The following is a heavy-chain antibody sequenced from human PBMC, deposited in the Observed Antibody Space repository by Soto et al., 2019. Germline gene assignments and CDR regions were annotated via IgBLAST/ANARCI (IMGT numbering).Heavy chain of an antibody. Sequence: QVTLKESGPVLVKPTETLTLTCTVSGFSLSNARMGVSWIRQPPGKALEWLAHIFSNDEKSYSTSLKSRLTISKXXSXSXXVLTMTNMDPVDTATYYCARRQGDIVLGQDNWFDPWGQGTLVTVSS. V-gene: IGHV2-26*01. CDR1: GFSLSNARMG. J-gene: IGHJ5*02. CDR3: ARRQGDIVLGQDNWFDP. CDR2: IFSNDEK. D-gene: IGHD2-2*01.